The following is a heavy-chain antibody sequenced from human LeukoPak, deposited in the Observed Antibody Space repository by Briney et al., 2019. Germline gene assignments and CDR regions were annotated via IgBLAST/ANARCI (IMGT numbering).Heavy chain of an antibody. J-gene: IGHJ5*02. Sequence: SGGSLRLSCAASGFTFRNYEMNWVRQAPGKGLEWVSYISSSGSSIYYADSVKGRFTISRDNAKNSLYLQMNSLRAEDTAVYYCAGGSGDWFDPWGQGSLVTVSS. CDR1: GFTFRNYE. CDR2: ISSSGSSI. CDR3: AGGSGDWFDP. V-gene: IGHV3-48*03. D-gene: IGHD1-26*01.